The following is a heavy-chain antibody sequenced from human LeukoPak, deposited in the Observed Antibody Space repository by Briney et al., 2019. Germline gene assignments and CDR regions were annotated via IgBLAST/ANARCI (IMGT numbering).Heavy chain of an antibody. D-gene: IGHD4-17*01. Sequence: ASVKVSCKASGGTFSSYAISWVRQAPGQGLEWMGGIIPIFGTANYAQKFQGRVTITTGESTSTAYIELSSLRSEDTAVYYCARTKSTVTYYFDYWGRGTRVTVSS. V-gene: IGHV1-69*05. CDR1: GGTFSSYA. J-gene: IGHJ4*02. CDR3: ARTKSTVTYYFDY. CDR2: IIPIFGTA.